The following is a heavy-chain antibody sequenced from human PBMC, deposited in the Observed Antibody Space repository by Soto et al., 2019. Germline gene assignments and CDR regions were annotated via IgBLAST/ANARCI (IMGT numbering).Heavy chain of an antibody. CDR2: IYYSGST. CDR3: ASLYYYDSSGYQTLYYFDY. V-gene: IGHV4-39*01. J-gene: IGHJ4*02. D-gene: IGHD3-22*01. CDR1: GGSISSSSYY. Sequence: QLQLQESGPGLVKPSETLSLTCTVSGGSISSSSYYWGWIRQPPGKGLEWIGSIYYSGSTYYNPSLKSRVTISVDTSKNQFSLKLSSVTAADTAVYYCASLYYYDSSGYQTLYYFDYWGQGTLVTVSS.